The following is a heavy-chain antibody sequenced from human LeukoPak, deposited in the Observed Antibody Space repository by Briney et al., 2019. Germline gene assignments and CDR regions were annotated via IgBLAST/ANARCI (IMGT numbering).Heavy chain of an antibody. D-gene: IGHD6-19*01. CDR2: INPNSGGT. CDR3: ATYLQGGWSADAFDI. CDR1: GYTFTGYY. J-gene: IGHJ3*02. V-gene: IGHV1-2*02. Sequence: GASVKVSCKASGYTFTGYYMHWVRQAPGQGLEWMGWINPNSGGTNYAQKFQGRVTMTRNTSISTAYMELSSLRSEDTAVYYCATYLQGGWSADAFDIWGQGTMVTVSS.